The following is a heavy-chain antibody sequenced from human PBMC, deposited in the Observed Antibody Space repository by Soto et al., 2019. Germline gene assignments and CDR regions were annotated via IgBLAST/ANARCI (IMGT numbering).Heavy chain of an antibody. D-gene: IGHD3-22*01. CDR1: GYTFTGYY. CDR3: ARDSVTDYYDSSGYPGYWFDP. Sequence: SVKVSCKASGYTFTGYYMHWVRQAPGQGLEWMGWINPNSGGTNYAQKFQGWVTMTRDTSISTAYMELSRLRSDDTAVYYCARDSVTDYYDSSGYPGYWFDPWGQGTLVTVSS. V-gene: IGHV1-2*04. CDR2: INPNSGGT. J-gene: IGHJ5*02.